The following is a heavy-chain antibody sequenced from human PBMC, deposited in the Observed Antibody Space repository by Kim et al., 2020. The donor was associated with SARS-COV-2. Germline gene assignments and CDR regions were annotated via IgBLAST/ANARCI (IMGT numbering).Heavy chain of an antibody. J-gene: IGHJ2*01. Sequence: RTSLAPSLKGPVTISRDNSKNTRYLQMKRRRAEDTAVYYCARVVMWFFDLWGRGTLVTVSS. CDR3: ARVVMWFFDL. D-gene: IGHD3-16*01. CDR2: RT. V-gene: IGHV3-23*01.